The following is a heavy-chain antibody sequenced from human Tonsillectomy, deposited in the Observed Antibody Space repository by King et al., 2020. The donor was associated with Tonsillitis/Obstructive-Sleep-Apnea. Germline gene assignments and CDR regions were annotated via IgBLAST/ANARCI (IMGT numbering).Heavy chain of an antibody. V-gene: IGHV4-59*01. CDR1: GGSLIGYY. Sequence: VQLQESGPGLVKPSETLSLTCTVSGGSLIGYYWSWIRQPPGKGLECLGYIYYSGSTNYNPSLKSRVTISVDTSKNQFSLKLSSVTAADTAVYYCSREGGSARDSWGQGTLVTVSS. J-gene: IGHJ4*02. D-gene: IGHD1-26*01. CDR3: SREGGSARDS. CDR2: IYYSGST.